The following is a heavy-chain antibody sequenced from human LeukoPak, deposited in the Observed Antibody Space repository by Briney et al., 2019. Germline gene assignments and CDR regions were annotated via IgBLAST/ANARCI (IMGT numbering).Heavy chain of an antibody. D-gene: IGHD3-22*01. CDR2: INQDGSEI. CDR1: GFTFSNYW. Sequence: GGSLRLSCAASGFTFSNYWMSWVRQAPGKGLEWLANINQDGSEIYYVDSVKGRFTISRDNGKNSLYLKINSLRADDTPVYYCARDQGSMIVVRTTTWFFDLWGRGTLVTVSS. CDR3: ARDQGSMIVVRTTTWFFDL. J-gene: IGHJ2*01. V-gene: IGHV3-7*01.